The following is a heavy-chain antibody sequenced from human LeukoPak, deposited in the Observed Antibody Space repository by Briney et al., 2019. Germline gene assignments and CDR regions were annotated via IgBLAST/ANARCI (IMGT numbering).Heavy chain of an antibody. Sequence: GGSLRLSCAASGFTFSSYGMHWVRQAPGKGLEWVAVISYDGSNKYYADSVKGRFTISRDNSKNTLYLQMNSLRAEDTAVYYCARAEQWLVGYNWFDPWGQGTLVTVSS. J-gene: IGHJ5*02. D-gene: IGHD6-19*01. CDR2: ISYDGSNK. CDR3: ARAEQWLVGYNWFDP. V-gene: IGHV3-30*19. CDR1: GFTFSSYG.